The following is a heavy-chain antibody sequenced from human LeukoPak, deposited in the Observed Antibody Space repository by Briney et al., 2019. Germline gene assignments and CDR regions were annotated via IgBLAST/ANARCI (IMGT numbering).Heavy chain of an antibody. CDR3: AKVGLGGAYYDS. CDR2: ISGSGTST. CDR1: GFTFSSYA. D-gene: IGHD1-26*01. V-gene: IGHV3-23*01. Sequence: GGSLRLSCAASGFTFSSYAMSWVRQAPGKGPEWVSAISGSGTSTYYAASVKGRFTISRDNSKSTLYLQMNSLRAEDTAVYYCAKVGLGGAYYDSWGQGTLGTVSS. J-gene: IGHJ4*02.